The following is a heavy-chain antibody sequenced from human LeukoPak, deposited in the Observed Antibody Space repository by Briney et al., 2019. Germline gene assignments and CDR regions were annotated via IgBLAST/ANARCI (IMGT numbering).Heavy chain of an antibody. CDR2: IYYSGST. CDR3: ARDSAIVTLFDY. CDR1: GGSISSSSYY. J-gene: IGHJ4*02. Sequence: SETLSLTCSVSGGSISSSSYYWGWIRQPPGKGLEWIGSIYYSGSTYYNPSLRSRVTISVDTSKNQFSLKLSSVTAADTAVYYCARDSAIVTLFDYWGQGTLVTVSS. D-gene: IGHD5-18*01. V-gene: IGHV4-39*07.